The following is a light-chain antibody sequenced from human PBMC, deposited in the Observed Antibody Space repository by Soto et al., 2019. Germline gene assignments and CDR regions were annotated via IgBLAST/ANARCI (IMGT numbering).Light chain of an antibody. CDR2: RNN. J-gene: IGLJ2*01. Sequence: QSVLTQPPSASGTPGQRVTISCSGSSSSIESNSVKWYQQLPGTAPKLLIYRNNQRPSGVPDRVSDSKSGTSASLAISGLQAEDEADYYCAAWDDSLRRPVFGGGTKLTVL. V-gene: IGLV1-44*01. CDR3: AAWDDSLRRPV. CDR1: SSSIESNS.